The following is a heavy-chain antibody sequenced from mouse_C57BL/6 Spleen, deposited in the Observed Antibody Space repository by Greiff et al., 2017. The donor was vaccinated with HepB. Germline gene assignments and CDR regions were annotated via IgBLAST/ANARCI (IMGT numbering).Heavy chain of an antibody. CDR1: GFTFSSYA. J-gene: IGHJ4*01. D-gene: IGHD1-1*01. V-gene: IGHV5-4*03. Sequence: EVKLVESGGGLVKPGGSLKLSCAASGFTFSSYAMSWVRQTPEKRLEWVATISDGGSYTYYPDNVKGRFTISRDNAKNNLYLQMSHLKSEDTAMYYCARRAYYGSSYGAMDYWGQGTSVTVSS. CDR2: ISDGGSYT. CDR3: ARRAYYGSSYGAMDY.